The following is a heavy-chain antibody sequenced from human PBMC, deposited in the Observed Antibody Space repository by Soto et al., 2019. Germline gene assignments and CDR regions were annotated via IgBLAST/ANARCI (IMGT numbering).Heavy chain of an antibody. Sequence: ASVKVSCKASGGTFSSYAISWVRQAPGQGLEWMGGIIPIFGTANYAQKFQGRVTITADESTSTAYMELSSLRSEDTAVYYCASEKGGISTLRRVRYFDWRRSMDVWGQGTTVTVSS. D-gene: IGHD3-9*01. V-gene: IGHV1-69*13. J-gene: IGHJ6*02. CDR3: ASEKGGISTLRRVRYFDWRRSMDV. CDR1: GGTFSSYA. CDR2: IIPIFGTA.